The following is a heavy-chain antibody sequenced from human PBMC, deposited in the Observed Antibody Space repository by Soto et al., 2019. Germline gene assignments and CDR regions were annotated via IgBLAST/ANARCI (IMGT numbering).Heavy chain of an antibody. CDR3: AKGPSGSYHIHPHYFDS. J-gene: IGHJ4*02. D-gene: IGHD3-10*01. CDR1: GFVFSAYW. Sequence: GWSLSLSGAASGFVFSAYWMHWVRQAPGKGLEWVAVISYEGSHNYYADSVKARLTISRDNSKNTLYVQMNSLRAEDTAVYYCAKGPSGSYHIHPHYFDSGGQGARVTVSS. CDR2: ISYEGSHN. V-gene: IGHV3-30*18.